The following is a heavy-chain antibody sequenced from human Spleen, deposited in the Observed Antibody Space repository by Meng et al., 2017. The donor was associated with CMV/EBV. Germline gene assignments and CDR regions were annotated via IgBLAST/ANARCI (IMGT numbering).Heavy chain of an antibody. Sequence: GESLKICCAASGFTFSSYSMNWVRQAPGKGLEWVSSISSSSNYIFYADSVKGRFTISRHNSKNTLYLQMNSLRAKDTAVYYCARGRQGGMDVWGQGTTVTVSS. V-gene: IGHV3-21*01. J-gene: IGHJ6*02. CDR1: GFTFSSYS. CDR3: ARGRQGGMDV. CDR2: ISSSSNYI.